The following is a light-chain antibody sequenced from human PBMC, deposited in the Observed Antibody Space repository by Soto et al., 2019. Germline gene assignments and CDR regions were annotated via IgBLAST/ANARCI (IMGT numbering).Light chain of an antibody. CDR1: SSDVGGYDY. Sequence: SALTQPPSASGSPGQSVTISCTGTSSDVGGYDYVSWYQQHPGKVPKLMIYEVSKRPSGVPDRFSGSKSGNTASLTVSGLQAEDEADYYCSSYAGSNIYVFGPGTKVTVL. CDR2: EVS. CDR3: SSYAGSNIYV. J-gene: IGLJ1*01. V-gene: IGLV2-8*01.